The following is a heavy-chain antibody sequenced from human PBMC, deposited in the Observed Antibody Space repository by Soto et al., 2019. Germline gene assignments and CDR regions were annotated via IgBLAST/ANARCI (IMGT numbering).Heavy chain of an antibody. D-gene: IGHD6-13*01. CDR1: GASISSFN. CDR3: ARDRGEYTSRWFWYFFH. V-gene: IGHV4-4*07. Sequence: PSETLSLTCSVSGASISSFNWNWVRQPAGKGPEWVGRLNIAGTINYNPSLKSRITMSMDTSKNQISLHLRSVTAADTAIYYCARDRGEYTSRWFWYFFHWGHGTLVTGSS. J-gene: IGHJ4*01. CDR2: LNIAGTI.